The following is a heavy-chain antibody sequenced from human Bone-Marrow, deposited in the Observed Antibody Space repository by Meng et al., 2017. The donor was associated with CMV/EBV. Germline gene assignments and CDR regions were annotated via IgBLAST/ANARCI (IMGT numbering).Heavy chain of an antibody. J-gene: IGHJ5*02. Sequence: SVKVSCKASGGTFSSYAISWVRQAPGQGLEWMGGIIPIFGTANYAQKFQGRVTITTDESTSTAYMELSSLRSEDTAVYYCARDSVRSITIFGVVGGWFDPWGQGTRVTVSS. V-gene: IGHV1-69*05. CDR1: GGTFSSYA. D-gene: IGHD3-3*01. CDR3: ARDSVRSITIFGVVGGWFDP. CDR2: IIPIFGTA.